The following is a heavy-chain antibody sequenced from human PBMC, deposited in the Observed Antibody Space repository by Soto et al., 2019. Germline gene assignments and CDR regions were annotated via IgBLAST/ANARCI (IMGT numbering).Heavy chain of an antibody. D-gene: IGHD4-17*01. CDR3: ARRLYGDYDY. Sequence: GASVKVSCKASGYSFTTSGMTWVRQAPGQGLEWMGWISTYNGNTNYAQKLQDRVTLTTDTSTSTAYMELRSLRSDDTAVYYCARRLYGDYDYWGQGTLVTVSS. J-gene: IGHJ4*02. V-gene: IGHV1-18*01. CDR1: GYSFTTSG. CDR2: ISTYNGNT.